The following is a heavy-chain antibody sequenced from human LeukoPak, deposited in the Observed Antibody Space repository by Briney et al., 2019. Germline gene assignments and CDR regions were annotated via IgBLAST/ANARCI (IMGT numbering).Heavy chain of an antibody. Sequence: SETLFLTFTISVGPISSGVYYWSWIRQPPGKGLEWIGYIYCSRRTYYNPHLKSRVTISVDTSRNQFTLKLSSVPAADTAVYYCARVSGHYYDSSGYPDAFDIWGQGTMVTVSS. D-gene: IGHD3-22*01. V-gene: IGHV4-31*03. J-gene: IGHJ3*02. CDR3: ARVSGHYYDSSGYPDAFDI. CDR1: VGPISSGVYY. CDR2: IYCSRRT.